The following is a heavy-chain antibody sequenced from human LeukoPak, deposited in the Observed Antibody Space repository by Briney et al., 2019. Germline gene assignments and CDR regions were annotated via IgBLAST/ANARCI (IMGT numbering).Heavy chain of an antibody. CDR2: ISYDGNNK. Sequence: GRSLRLSCAASGFTFTSFAIHWVRQAPGKGLEWVAAISYDGNNKYYTDSVKGRFTISRDNSKDTLYLQMDSLRAEDTAVYYCATSGKPYGLDVWGHGTTVTVSS. V-gene: IGHV3-30*04. CDR1: GFTFTSFA. J-gene: IGHJ6*02. CDR3: ATSGKPYGLDV. D-gene: IGHD3-10*01.